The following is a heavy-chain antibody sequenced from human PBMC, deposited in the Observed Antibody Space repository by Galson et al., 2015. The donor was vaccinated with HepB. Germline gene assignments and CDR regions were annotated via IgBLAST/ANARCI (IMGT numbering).Heavy chain of an antibody. CDR1: GFTFSSYG. Sequence: SLRLSCAASGFTFSSYGMHWVRQAPGKGLEWVAVISYDGSNKYYADSVKGRFTISRDNAKNSLYLQMNSLRAEDTAVYYCARDTRGYSYGTQVDAFDIWGQGTMVTVSS. J-gene: IGHJ3*02. V-gene: IGHV3-30*03. CDR2: ISYDGSNK. D-gene: IGHD5-18*01. CDR3: ARDTRGYSYGTQVDAFDI.